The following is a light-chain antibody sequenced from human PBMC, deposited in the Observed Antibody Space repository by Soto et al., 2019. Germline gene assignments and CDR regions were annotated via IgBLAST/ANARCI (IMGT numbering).Light chain of an antibody. CDR1: QGISTY. J-gene: IGKJ1*01. V-gene: IGKV1-27*01. Sequence: DIQMTQSPSSLSASVGDRVTITCRASQGISTYLVWYQQKPGTVPKLLIFAPSTLQSGIPSRFSGSGSGTDFSLTISSLQPEDVATYYCQNYIGAPWTFGQGTKVEIK. CDR3: QNYIGAPWT. CDR2: APS.